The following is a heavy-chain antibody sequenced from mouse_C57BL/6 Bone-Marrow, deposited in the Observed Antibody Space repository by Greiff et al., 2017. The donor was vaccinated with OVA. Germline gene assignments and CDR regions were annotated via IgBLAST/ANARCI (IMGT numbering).Heavy chain of an antibody. J-gene: IGHJ2*01. CDR2: IDPSDSDT. CDR1: GYTFTSYW. D-gene: IGHD2-1*01. Sequence: QVQLQQPGAELVKPGASVKLSCKASGYTFTSYWMQWVKQRPGQGLEWIGEIDPSDSDTNYNQKFKGKATLTVDTSSSTAYMQLSSLTSEDSAVYDCAREGGNYYFDYWGQGTTLTVSS. CDR3: AREGGNYYFDY. V-gene: IGHV1-50*01.